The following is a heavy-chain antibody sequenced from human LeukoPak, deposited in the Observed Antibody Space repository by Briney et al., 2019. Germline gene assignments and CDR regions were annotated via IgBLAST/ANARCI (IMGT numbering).Heavy chain of an antibody. CDR2: ISSSSSYI. CDR1: GFTFSSYS. J-gene: IGHJ4*02. V-gene: IGHV3-21*01. Sequence: PGGSLRLSCAASGFTFSSYSMNWVRQAPGKGLEWVSSISSSSSYIYYADSVKGRFTISRDNAKNSLYLQMNSQRAEDTAVYYCARDRDGYDFDYWGQGTLVTVSS. D-gene: IGHD5-12*01. CDR3: ARDRDGYDFDY.